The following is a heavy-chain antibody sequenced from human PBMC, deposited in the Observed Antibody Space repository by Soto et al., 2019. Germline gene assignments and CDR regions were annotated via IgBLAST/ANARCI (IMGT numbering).Heavy chain of an antibody. D-gene: IGHD2-2*01. CDR1: GFSFSDYW. Sequence: EVQLVESGGGLVQPGGSLRVSCAAAGFSFSDYWMTWVRQVPGKGLEWVANIKQDGSEKYYADSVKGRFTISRDNAKSSLYVQVNSLRAEDTAVYYCARSRAGRTAASYYDYMDVWGKGTTVTVSS. J-gene: IGHJ6*03. CDR2: IKQDGSEK. CDR3: ARSRAGRTAASYYDYMDV. V-gene: IGHV3-7*01.